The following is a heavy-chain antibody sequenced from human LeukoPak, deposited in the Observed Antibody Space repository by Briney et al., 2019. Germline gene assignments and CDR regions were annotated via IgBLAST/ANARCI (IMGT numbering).Heavy chain of an antibody. V-gene: IGHV1-18*03. CDR3: AGIAYCSSTSCSDAFDM. D-gene: IGHD2-2*01. CDR1: GYTFTSYG. Sequence: ASVKVSCKASGYTFTSYGLSWVRQVPGQGLEWLGWISGHNGDTNYAQMLQGRLTVTTDTSTSTAYMELGSLRSDDMAMYYCAGIAYCSSTSCSDAFDMWGQGTVVTVSS. J-gene: IGHJ3*02. CDR2: ISGHNGDT.